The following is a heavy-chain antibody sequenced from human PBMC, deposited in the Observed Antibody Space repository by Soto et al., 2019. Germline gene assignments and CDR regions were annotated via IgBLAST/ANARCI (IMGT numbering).Heavy chain of an antibody. CDR3: ARDIVVVPAATTLGWFDP. CDR1: GGTFSSYA. Sequence: QVQLVQSGAEVKKPGSSVKVSCKASGGTFSSYAISWVRQAPGQGLEWMGGIIPIFGTANYAQKFQGRVTITADESTSTAYMELSSRRSEDTAVYYCARDIVVVPAATTLGWFDPWGQGTLVTVSS. CDR2: IIPIFGTA. J-gene: IGHJ5*02. D-gene: IGHD2-2*01. V-gene: IGHV1-69*01.